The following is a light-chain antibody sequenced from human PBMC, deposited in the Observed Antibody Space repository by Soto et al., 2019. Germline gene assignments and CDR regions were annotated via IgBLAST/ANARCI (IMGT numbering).Light chain of an antibody. CDR2: DVS. CDR3: RSYTSSSTYV. V-gene: IGLV2-14*01. J-gene: IGLJ1*01. Sequence: SVLTQPASVSGSPGQSITISGTGTARDVGGYNYVSWYQQHPGKAPKLMIYDVSNRPSGVSNRFSGSKSGNTASLTISGLQAEDEADYYCRSYTSSSTYVFGTGTKVTVL. CDR1: ARDVGGYNY.